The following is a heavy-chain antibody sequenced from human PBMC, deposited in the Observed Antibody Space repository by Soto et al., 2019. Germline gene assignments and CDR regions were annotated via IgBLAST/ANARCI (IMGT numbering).Heavy chain of an antibody. D-gene: IGHD3-10*01. J-gene: IGHJ4*02. CDR3: ARGVWFGELLTDYYFDY. CDR2: IYYSGST. Sequence: SETLSLTCTVSGGSVGSGSYYWSWIRQPPGKGLEWIGYIYYSGSTSYNPSLKSRVTMSVDTSKNQFSLKLRSVTAADTAVYYCARGVWFGELLTDYYFDYWGQGTLVTVSS. V-gene: IGHV4-61*01. CDR1: GGSVGSGSYY.